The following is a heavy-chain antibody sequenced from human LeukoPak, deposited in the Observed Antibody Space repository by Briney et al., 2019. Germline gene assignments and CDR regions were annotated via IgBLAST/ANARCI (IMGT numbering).Heavy chain of an antibody. CDR2: ISMNVQTT. CDR3: VREGLERRTNFDY. J-gene: IGHJ4*02. Sequence: GGSLRLSCSASGFTFTSHVMHWVRQAPGKGLQYVSGISMNVQTTYYAGSVKGRYTISRDSSKNTVYLQMNSLTAEDTAVYYCVREGLERRTNFDYWGQGTLVSVSS. D-gene: IGHD1-1*01. V-gene: IGHV3-64D*06. CDR1: GFTFTSHV.